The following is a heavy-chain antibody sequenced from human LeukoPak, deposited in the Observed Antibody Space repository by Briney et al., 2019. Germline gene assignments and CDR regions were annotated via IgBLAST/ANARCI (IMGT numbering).Heavy chain of an antibody. J-gene: IGHJ4*02. CDR3: VKDNPVLDQ. D-gene: IGHD1-14*01. V-gene: IGHV3-48*03. CDR2: ISSSGSTI. Sequence: PGGSLRLSCAASGFTFSSYEMNWVRQAPGKGLEWVSYISSSGSTIYYADSVKGRFTISRDNAKNSLYLQMNSLREEDTAVYYCVKDNPVLDQWGQGTLVTVSS. CDR1: GFTFSSYE.